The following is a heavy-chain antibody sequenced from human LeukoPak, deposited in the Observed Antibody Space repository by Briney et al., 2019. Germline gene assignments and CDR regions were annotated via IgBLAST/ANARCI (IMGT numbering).Heavy chain of an antibody. CDR3: ASPGGWS. V-gene: IGHV4-39*01. CDR1: GGSISSSSYY. J-gene: IGHJ4*02. CDR2: IHYSGST. D-gene: IGHD2-15*01. Sequence: SETLSLTCTVSGGSISSSSYYWGWIRQPPGKGLEWIGSIHYSGSTYYNPSLKSRVTISVDTSKNQFSLKLSSVTAADTAVYYCASPGGWSWGQGTLVTVSS.